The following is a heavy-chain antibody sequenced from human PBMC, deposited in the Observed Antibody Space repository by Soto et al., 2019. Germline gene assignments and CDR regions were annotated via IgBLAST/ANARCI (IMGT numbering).Heavy chain of an antibody. D-gene: IGHD7-27*01. CDR1: GFTFSSYG. V-gene: IGHV3-33*01. Sequence: PGGSLRLSCAASGFTFSSYGMHWVRQAPGKGLEWVAVIWYDGSNKYYADSVKGRFTISRDNSKNTPYLQMNSLRAEDTAVYYCAGVGAEIGAGVSDGGLDVWGQGTTVTVSS. CDR3: AGVGAEIGAGVSDGGLDV. J-gene: IGHJ6*02. CDR2: IWYDGSNK.